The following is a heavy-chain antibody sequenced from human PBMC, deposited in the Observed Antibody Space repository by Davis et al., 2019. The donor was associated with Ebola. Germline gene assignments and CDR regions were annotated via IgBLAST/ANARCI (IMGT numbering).Heavy chain of an antibody. CDR1: GYSFTSYF. J-gene: IGHJ4*02. D-gene: IGHD3-9*01. Sequence: ASVKVSCKASGYSFTSYFMHCVRQAPPQGLDWMGPIKPNSGGTNYAQKFQVRVTMTRDTSISTAYMELSRLRSDDTAVYYCARVNSGILTLTGYYFDYWGQGTLVTVSS. CDR3: ARVNSGILTLTGYYFDY. CDR2: IKPNSGGT. V-gene: IGHV1-2*06.